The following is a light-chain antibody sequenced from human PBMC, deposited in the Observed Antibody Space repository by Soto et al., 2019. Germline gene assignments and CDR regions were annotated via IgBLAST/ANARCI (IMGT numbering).Light chain of an antibody. V-gene: IGKV3-15*01. CDR2: GAS. CDR3: QQYNNWPPLT. Sequence: EIVMTQSPATLSVSPGERATLSCRASQSVGSNLAWYQQKPGQAPRLLIYGASTRATGIPARFSGSGSGTEFTLTISSLQSEDLAVYYCQQYNNWPPLTFGGGTKVEIK. CDR1: QSVGSN. J-gene: IGKJ4*01.